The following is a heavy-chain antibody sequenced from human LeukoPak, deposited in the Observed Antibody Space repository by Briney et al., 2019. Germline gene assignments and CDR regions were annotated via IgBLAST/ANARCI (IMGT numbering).Heavy chain of an antibody. V-gene: IGHV7-4-1*02. Sequence: ASVKVSCKPSGYDFSIYTLNWVRQVPGQGPEWMGWMNTHTGEATYAQDFRGRFVFSFDSSVSTAYLEITSLKAADTAVYYCAREEGGLDVWGQGTTVIVSS. CDR1: GYDFSIYT. CDR2: MNTHTGEA. J-gene: IGHJ6*02. CDR3: AREEGGLDV.